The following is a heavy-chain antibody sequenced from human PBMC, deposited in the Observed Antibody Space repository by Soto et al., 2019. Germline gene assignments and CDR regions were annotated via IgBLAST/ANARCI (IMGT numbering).Heavy chain of an antibody. J-gene: IGHJ4*02. Sequence: EVQLLESGGGLVQPGGSLRLSCAASGFTFSSYAMSWVRQAPGKGLERVSAISGSGGSTYYADSVKGRFTISRDNSKNTLYLQMNSLRAEDTAVYYCAKELLRYFDWLSAVDYWGQGTLVTVSS. D-gene: IGHD3-9*01. V-gene: IGHV3-23*01. CDR2: ISGSGGST. CDR1: GFTFSSYA. CDR3: AKELLRYFDWLSAVDY.